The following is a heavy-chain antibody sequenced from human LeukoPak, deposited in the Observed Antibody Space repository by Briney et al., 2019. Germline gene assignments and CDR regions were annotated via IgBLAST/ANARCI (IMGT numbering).Heavy chain of an antibody. J-gene: IGHJ5*02. Sequence: GGSLRLSCAASGFTFSSYSMNWVRQAPGKGLEWVSSISTSSSYIYYADSVKGRFTISRDNAKNSLYLQMNSLRAEDTAVYYCARDSKTYNGYDEGWFDPWGQGTLVTVSS. CDR3: ARDSKTYNGYDEGWFDP. V-gene: IGHV3-21*01. CDR1: GFTFSSYS. CDR2: ISTSSSYI. D-gene: IGHD5-12*01.